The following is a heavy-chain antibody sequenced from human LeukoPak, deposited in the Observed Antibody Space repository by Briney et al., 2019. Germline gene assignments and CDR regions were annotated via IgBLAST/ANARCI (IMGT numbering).Heavy chain of an antibody. Sequence: PSETLSLTCAVSGDSISSDYWSWIRQPAGKGLEWIGRIYTSGSTNYNPSLKSRVTISVDTSKNQFSLKLSSVTAADTAVYYCARDRGIPWFDPWGQGTLVTVSS. D-gene: IGHD3-10*01. V-gene: IGHV4-4*07. CDR2: IYTSGST. CDR1: GDSISSDY. CDR3: ARDRGIPWFDP. J-gene: IGHJ5*02.